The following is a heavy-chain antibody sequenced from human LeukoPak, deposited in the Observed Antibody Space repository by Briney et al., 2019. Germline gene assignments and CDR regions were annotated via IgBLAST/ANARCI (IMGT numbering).Heavy chain of an antibody. J-gene: IGHJ4*02. CDR2: INPNSGGT. D-gene: IGHD4-17*01. CDR3: ARGTGGDSYYFDY. V-gene: IGHV1-2*04. Sequence: ASVKVSCKASGYTFTGCYMHWVRQAPGQGLEWMGWINPNSGGTNYAQKFQGWVTMTRDTSISTAYMELSRLRSDDTAVYYCARGTGGDSYYFDYWGQGTLVTVSS. CDR1: GYTFTGCY.